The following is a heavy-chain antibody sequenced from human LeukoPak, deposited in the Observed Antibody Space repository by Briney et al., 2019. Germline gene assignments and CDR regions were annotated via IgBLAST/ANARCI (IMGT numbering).Heavy chain of an antibody. J-gene: IGHJ5*02. Sequence: GGSLRLSCAASGFTFSTYSMNWVRQAPGKGLEWVSYISSSSSAIYYADSVKGRFTISRDNAKNSLYLQMNSLRAEDTAVYYCASRTSTWYEENNWFDPWGQGTLVTVSS. CDR3: ASRTSTWYEENNWFDP. CDR1: GFTFSTYS. CDR2: ISSSSSAI. V-gene: IGHV3-48*04. D-gene: IGHD2-2*01.